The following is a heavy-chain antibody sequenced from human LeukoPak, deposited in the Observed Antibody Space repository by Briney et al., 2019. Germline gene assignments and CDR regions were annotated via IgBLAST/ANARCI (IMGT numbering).Heavy chain of an antibody. V-gene: IGHV1-2*02. CDR3: ARDLFGYDFWSGYSGYFDY. CDR1: GYTFTGYD. CDR2: INPNSGGT. Sequence: GASVKVSCKASGYTFTGYDMHWVRQAPGQGLEWMGWINPNSGGTNYAQKFQGRVTMTRDTSISTAYMELSRLRSDDTDVYYCARDLFGYDFWSGYSGYFDYWGQGTLVTVSS. J-gene: IGHJ4*02. D-gene: IGHD3-3*01.